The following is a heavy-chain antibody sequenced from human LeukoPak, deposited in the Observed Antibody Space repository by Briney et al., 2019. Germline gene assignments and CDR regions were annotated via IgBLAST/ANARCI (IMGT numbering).Heavy chain of an antibody. CDR3: GRDPNGDYVGAFEF. Sequence: GGSLRLSCVASDFTFPNYAMTWVRLAPGKGLEWVSSIGGSGSNTNYADSVRGRFTVSRDNSKNTLYLQMNSLRAEDTAVYYCGRDPNGDYVGAFEFWGQGTSVSVSS. V-gene: IGHV3-23*01. CDR1: DFTFPNYA. CDR2: IGGSGSNT. D-gene: IGHD4-17*01. J-gene: IGHJ3*01.